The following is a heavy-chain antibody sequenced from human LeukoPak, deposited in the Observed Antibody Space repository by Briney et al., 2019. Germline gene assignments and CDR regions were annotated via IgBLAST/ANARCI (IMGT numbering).Heavy chain of an antibody. V-gene: IGHV3-7*03. Sequence: GGSLRLSCAASGFTFSAYCMSWVRQAPGKGREWVANIKQDGTDKYYVDSVKGRFTISRDTAKNSLYLQMNSLRAEDTAVYYCARKTVVGSDFDYWGQGTPVTVSS. D-gene: IGHD4-23*01. CDR2: IKQDGTDK. J-gene: IGHJ4*02. CDR1: GFTFSAYC. CDR3: ARKTVVGSDFDY.